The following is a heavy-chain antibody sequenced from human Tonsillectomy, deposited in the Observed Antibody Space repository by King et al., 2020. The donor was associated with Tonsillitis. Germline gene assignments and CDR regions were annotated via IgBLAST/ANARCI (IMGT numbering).Heavy chain of an antibody. J-gene: IGHJ6*03. D-gene: IGHD6-6*01. CDR3: AGEWRIAARPYYYYHMDV. CDR2: IYYSGST. Sequence: VQLQESGPGLVKPSETLSLICAVSGGSISSSSYYWGWIRQPPGKGLEWIGTIYYSGSTYYNPSLKSRVTISVDTSKNQFSLKLSSVTAADTAVYYCAGEWRIAARPYYYYHMDVWGKGTTVTVSS. CDR1: GGSISSSSYY. V-gene: IGHV4-39*01.